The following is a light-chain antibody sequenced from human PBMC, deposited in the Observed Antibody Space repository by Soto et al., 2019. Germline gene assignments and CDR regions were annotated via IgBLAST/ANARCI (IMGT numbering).Light chain of an antibody. V-gene: IGLV2-8*01. CDR2: EVS. CDR1: SRDVGGHNY. J-gene: IGLJ1*01. Sequence: QSALTQPPSASGSPGQSVTISCTGTSRDVGGHNYVSWYQQHPGKAPKFMIYEVSNRPSGVPDRFSGSKSGNTASLTVSGLQAEDEADYYCSSYAGGGYVFGTGTKLTVL. CDR3: SSYAGGGYV.